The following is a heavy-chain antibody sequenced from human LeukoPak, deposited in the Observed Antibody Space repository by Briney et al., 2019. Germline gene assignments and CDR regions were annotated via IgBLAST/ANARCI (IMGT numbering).Heavy chain of an antibody. CDR1: GFTFSTYA. CDR3: AKRGMTTIKEGFDY. Sequence: PGGSLRLSCAASGFTFSTYAMSWARQAPGKGLEWVSAISERGVSTYYADSVKGRFTISRDNSKNTLYLQMNSLRVEDTAVYYCAKRGMTTIKEGFDYWGQGVLVTVSS. D-gene: IGHD5-12*01. J-gene: IGHJ4*02. CDR2: ISERGVST. V-gene: IGHV3-23*01.